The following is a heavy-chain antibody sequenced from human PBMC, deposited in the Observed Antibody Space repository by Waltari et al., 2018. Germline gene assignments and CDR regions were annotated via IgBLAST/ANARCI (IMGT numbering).Heavy chain of an antibody. CDR2: IYTSGST. Sequence: QVQLQESGPGLVKPSQTLSLTCTVSGGSIRSGRYYWSWIRQPAGKGLEWIGRIYTSGSTNYNPSLKSRVTISVDTSKNQFSLKLSSATAADTAVYYCARSYDSSGYYYPYYGMDVWGQGTTVTVSS. V-gene: IGHV4-61*02. J-gene: IGHJ6*02. CDR1: GGSIRSGRYY. D-gene: IGHD3-22*01. CDR3: ARSYDSSGYYYPYYGMDV.